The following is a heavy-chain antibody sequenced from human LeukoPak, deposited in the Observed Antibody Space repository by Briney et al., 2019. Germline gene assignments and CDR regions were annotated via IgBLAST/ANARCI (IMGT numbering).Heavy chain of an antibody. Sequence: ASVKVSCKASGYTFTGYYMHWVRQAPGQGLEWMGWMNPNSGNTGYAQKFQGRVTMTRNTSISTAYMELSSLRSEDTAVYYCARGLGTWYYYGSGSWVDFDYWGQGTLVTVSS. D-gene: IGHD3-10*01. J-gene: IGHJ4*02. V-gene: IGHV1-8*02. CDR3: ARGLGTWYYYGSGSWVDFDY. CDR1: GYTFTGYY. CDR2: MNPNSGNT.